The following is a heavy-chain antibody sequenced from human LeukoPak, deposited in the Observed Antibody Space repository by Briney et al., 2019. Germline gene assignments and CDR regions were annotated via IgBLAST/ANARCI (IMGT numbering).Heavy chain of an antibody. V-gene: IGHV3-7*01. J-gene: IGHJ4*02. Sequence: GGSLRLSCAVSGFTFSSYWMSWVRQAPGRGLEWVANIKQDGSEKYYVDSVKGRFTISRDNTKNSLYLQMNSLRAEDTAVYYCAKEGIVVVPAARFFDYWGQGTLVTVSS. D-gene: IGHD2-2*01. CDR1: GFTFSSYW. CDR3: AKEGIVVVPAARFFDY. CDR2: IKQDGSEK.